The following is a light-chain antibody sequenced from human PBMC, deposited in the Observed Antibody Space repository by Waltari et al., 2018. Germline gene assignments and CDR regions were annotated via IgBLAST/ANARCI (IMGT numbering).Light chain of an antibody. V-gene: IGKV4-1*01. J-gene: IGKJ1*01. CDR3: QQYYGIPT. Sequence: DIVMTQSPDSLAVSLCERATINCRSSQNVLSSSYNKNHLAWYQHKPGQPPKLLVYWASTRESGVPDRFSGSGSGTDFTLSISSLQAEDVAVYYCQQYYGIPTFGQGTKVEVK. CDR1: QNVLSSSYNKNH. CDR2: WAS.